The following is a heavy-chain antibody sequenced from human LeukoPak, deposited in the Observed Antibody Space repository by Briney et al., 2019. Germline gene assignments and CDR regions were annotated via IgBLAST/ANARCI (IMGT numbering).Heavy chain of an antibody. D-gene: IGHD6-13*01. J-gene: IGHJ5*02. CDR3: ARVQKGIAAAGTGGGWFEP. CDR1: GFTFSDYY. Sequence: PGGSLRLSCAASGFTFSDYYMSWIRQAPGKGLEWISYISSGGSTIYYADSVRGQFTISRVNAKKSLYLQMNSLRAEDTAVYYCARVQKGIAAAGTGGGWFEPWGQGTLVTVS. V-gene: IGHV3-11*01. CDR2: ISSGGSTI.